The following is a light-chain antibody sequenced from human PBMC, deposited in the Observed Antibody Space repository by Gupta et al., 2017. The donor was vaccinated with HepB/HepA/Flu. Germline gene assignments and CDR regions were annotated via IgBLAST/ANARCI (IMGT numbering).Light chain of an antibody. J-gene: IGKJ4*01. CDR3: QQYDSLPLT. CDR2: DAS. V-gene: IGKV1-33*01. Sequence: DIKMTQSPSSLSSSVGDRVTITCQASRDINNYLSWFQQKPGKPPKLLIYDASALETGVPSRFTGSGSETFFTFTITSLQPEDFATYYCQQYDSLPLTFGGGTKVEIK. CDR1: RDINNY.